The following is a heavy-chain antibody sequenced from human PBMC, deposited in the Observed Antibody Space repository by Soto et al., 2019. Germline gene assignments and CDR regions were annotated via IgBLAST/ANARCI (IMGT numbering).Heavy chain of an antibody. D-gene: IGHD3-9*01. CDR2: IYYSGST. V-gene: IGHV4-59*01. J-gene: IGHJ4*02. CDR1: GGSLSSYY. CDR3: ARRNRYYDILTGYYAYYFDY. Sequence: SETLSLTSPFSGGSLSSYYWSWIRQPPGKGLEWIGYIYYSGSTNYNPSLKSRVTISVDTSKNQFSLKLSSVTAADTAVYYCARRNRYYDILTGYYAYYFDYWGQGTLVTVSS.